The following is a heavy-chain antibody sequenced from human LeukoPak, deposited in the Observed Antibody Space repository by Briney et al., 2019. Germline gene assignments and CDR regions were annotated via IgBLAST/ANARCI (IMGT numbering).Heavy chain of an antibody. CDR3: ARPDCSSTSCYYFQH. J-gene: IGHJ1*01. CDR2: INPSGGST. V-gene: IGHV1-46*01. Sequence: GAPVKVSCKASGYTFTSYYMHWVRQAPGQGLEWMGIINPSGGSTSYAQKFQGRVTMTRDTSTSTVYMELSSLRSEDTAVYYCARPDCSSTSCYYFQHWGQGTLVTVSS. CDR1: GYTFTSYY. D-gene: IGHD2-2*01.